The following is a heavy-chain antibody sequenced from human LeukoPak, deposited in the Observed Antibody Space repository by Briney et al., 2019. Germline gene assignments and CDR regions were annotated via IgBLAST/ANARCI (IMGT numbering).Heavy chain of an antibody. CDR2: INPNSGGT. D-gene: IGHD3-22*01. CDR1: GYTFTGYY. J-gene: IGHJ4*02. V-gene: IGHV1-2*02. CDR3: ARDSEDSSGYYYSY. Sequence: GASVKVSCKASGYTFTGYYMHWVRQAPGQGLEWMGWINPNSGGTNYAQKFQGRVTMTRDTSISTAYMELSRLRSDDTAVYYCARDSEDSSGYYYSYWGQGTLVTVSS.